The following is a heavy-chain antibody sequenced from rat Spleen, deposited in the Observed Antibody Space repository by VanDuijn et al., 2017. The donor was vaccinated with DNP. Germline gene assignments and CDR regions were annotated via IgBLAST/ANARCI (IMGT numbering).Heavy chain of an antibody. CDR2: IIYDGSRT. J-gene: IGHJ2*01. CDR1: GFTFSDYN. Sequence: EVQLVESGGGLVQPGRSLKLSCAASGFTFSDYNMAWVRQAPKKGLEWVATIIYDGSRTYYRDSVKGRFTISRDSAKSTLYLQMDSLRSEDTAPYYWGTPPNPGYFDFWGQGVMVTVSS. V-gene: IGHV5S10*01. D-gene: IGHD3-4*01. CDR3: GTPPNPGYFDF.